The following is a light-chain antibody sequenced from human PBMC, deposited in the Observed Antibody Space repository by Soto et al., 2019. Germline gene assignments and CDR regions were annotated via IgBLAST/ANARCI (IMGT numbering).Light chain of an antibody. J-gene: IGKJ5*01. CDR3: QQRINWPIT. CDR2: DAS. CDR1: QNVYNN. Sequence: EIVMTQSPATLSVSPGEGATLSCKASQNVYNNLAWYQQRPGQAPRLLIYDASNRATGIPARFSGSGSGTDFTLTISSLEPEDFVVYYCQQRINWPITFGQGTRLEIK. V-gene: IGKV3-11*01.